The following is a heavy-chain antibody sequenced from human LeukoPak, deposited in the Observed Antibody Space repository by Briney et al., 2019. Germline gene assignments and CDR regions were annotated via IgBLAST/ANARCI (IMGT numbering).Heavy chain of an antibody. CDR3: AGHLRGGKVGATNY. Sequence: SETLSLTCTVSGGSISSSSYYWGWIRQPPGKGLEWIGSIYYSGSTYYNPSLKSRVTISVDTSKNQFSLKLSSVTAADTAVYYCAGHLRGGKVGATNYWGQGTLVTVSS. D-gene: IGHD1-26*01. V-gene: IGHV4-39*01. CDR1: GGSISSSSYY. CDR2: IYYSGST. J-gene: IGHJ4*02.